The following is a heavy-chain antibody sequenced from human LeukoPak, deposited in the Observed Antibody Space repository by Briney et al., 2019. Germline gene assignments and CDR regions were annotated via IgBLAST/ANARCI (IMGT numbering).Heavy chain of an antibody. V-gene: IGHV4-59*01. CDR3: ARGAAAGTEYNWFDP. D-gene: IGHD6-13*01. J-gene: IGHJ5*02. CDR2: IYYSGST. Sequence: SETLSLTCTVSGGSISSYYWSWIRQPPGKGLEWIGYIYYSGSTNYNPSLKSRVIISVDTSKNQFSLKLSSVTAADTAVYYCARGAAAGTEYNWFDPWGQGTLVTVSS. CDR1: GGSISSYY.